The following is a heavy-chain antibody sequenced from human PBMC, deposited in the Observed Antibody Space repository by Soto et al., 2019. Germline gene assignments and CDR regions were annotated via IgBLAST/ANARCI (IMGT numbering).Heavy chain of an antibody. D-gene: IGHD2-21*02. CDR2: ICPGYSNI. CDR1: GYIFTDHC. Sequence: EVQVVQSGAEVKEPGESLKISCKGSGYIFTDHCIVWVRQMAGKGLEWVGIICPGYSNIIYSPSVQGQVTISADMSTSTAYRQWSSLKASDTAIYYCARRHYCRGDCTINRDYYYGMDVWGQGTTVTVSS. V-gene: IGHV5-51*01. J-gene: IGHJ6*02. CDR3: ARRHYCRGDCTINRDYYYGMDV.